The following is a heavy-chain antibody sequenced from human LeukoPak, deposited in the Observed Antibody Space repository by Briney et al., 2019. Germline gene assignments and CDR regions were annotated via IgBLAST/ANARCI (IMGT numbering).Heavy chain of an antibody. CDR1: RASISSGSYY. V-gene: IGHV4-61*02. CDR2: IYTTGST. D-gene: IGHD6-19*01. Sequence: PSQTLSLTCTVCRASISSGSYYWSWIRQPAGKGLEWIGRIYTTGSTNYNPSLKSRVTISLDMSKNQFSLKLSSVTAADTAVYYCARKQWVEYYFESWGQGTLVTVSA. J-gene: IGHJ4*02. CDR3: ARKQWVEYYFES.